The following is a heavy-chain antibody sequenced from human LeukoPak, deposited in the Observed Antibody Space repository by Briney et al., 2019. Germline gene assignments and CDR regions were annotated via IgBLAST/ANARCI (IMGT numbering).Heavy chain of an antibody. J-gene: IGHJ4*02. V-gene: IGHV5-51*01. CDR2: IYPGDSDT. CDR1: GYSFSSYW. Sequence: GESLKISCKGFGYSFSSYWIGWVRQMPRKGLEWMGIIYPGDSDTRYSPSFQGQVSISADKSINTAYLQWSSLKASDTAMYYCARPLAVAGTTGIGYWGQGTLVTVSS. CDR3: ARPLAVAGTTGIGY. D-gene: IGHD6-19*01.